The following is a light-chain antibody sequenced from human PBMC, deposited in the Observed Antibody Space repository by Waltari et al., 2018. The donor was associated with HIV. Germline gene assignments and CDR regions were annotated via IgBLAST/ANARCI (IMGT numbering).Light chain of an antibody. Sequence: QSVLTQPPSASGTPGQGVTISCSGSSSNLGSNYVYWYQQRPGTAPKLLIYRNNQRPSGVPDRFSGSKSGTSASLAISGLRSEDEADYYCAAWDDSLSGQVFGGGTKLTVL. V-gene: IGLV1-47*01. CDR2: RNN. J-gene: IGLJ3*02. CDR1: SSNLGSNY. CDR3: AAWDDSLSGQV.